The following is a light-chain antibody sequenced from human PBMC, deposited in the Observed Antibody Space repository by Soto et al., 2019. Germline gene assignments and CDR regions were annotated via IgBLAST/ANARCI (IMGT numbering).Light chain of an antibody. CDR2: ETS. CDR1: QNIRSN. V-gene: IGKV3-15*01. J-gene: IGKJ3*01. Sequence: EIVSAYSSVTLSFSRVERATLSCRASQNIRSNLAWYQQKPGQAPRLLIYETSTRAPGIPARFSGSGSGTEFTLTISSLQSEDFAVYHCQQYNNWPPFTFGPGTKVDIK. CDR3: QQYNNWPPFT.